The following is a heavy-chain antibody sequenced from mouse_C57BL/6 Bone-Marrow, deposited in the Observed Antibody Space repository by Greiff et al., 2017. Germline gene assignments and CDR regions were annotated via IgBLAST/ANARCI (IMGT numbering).Heavy chain of an antibody. Sequence: VQLVESGAELVRPGTSVKVSCKASGYAFTNYLIEWVKQRPGQGLEWIGVINPGSGGTNYNEKFKGKATLTADKSSSTAYMQLSSLTSEDSAVYFCARGGYYGSSPPFAYWGQGTLVTVSA. D-gene: IGHD1-1*01. CDR1: GYAFTNYL. CDR2: INPGSGGT. CDR3: ARGGYYGSSPPFAY. V-gene: IGHV1-54*01. J-gene: IGHJ3*01.